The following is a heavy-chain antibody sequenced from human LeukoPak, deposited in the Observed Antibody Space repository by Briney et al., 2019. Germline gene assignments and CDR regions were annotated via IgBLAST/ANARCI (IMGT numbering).Heavy chain of an antibody. V-gene: IGHV4-39*01. CDR2: IYYNGST. CDR3: ARQYCTGGYCDASDF. Sequence: SETLSLTCTVSGDSISSSYFYWGRIRQPPGTGLEWIGTIYYNGSTYSSPSLRSRVTVSVDTSKNQFSLKLSSVTAADTAVYYCARQYCTGGYCDASDFWGQGILVTVSS. CDR1: GDSISSSYFY. J-gene: IGHJ4*02. D-gene: IGHD2-8*02.